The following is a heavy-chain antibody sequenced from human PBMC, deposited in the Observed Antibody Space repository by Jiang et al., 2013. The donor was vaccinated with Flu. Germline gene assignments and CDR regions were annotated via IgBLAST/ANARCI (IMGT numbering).Heavy chain of an antibody. V-gene: IGHV4-39*07. Sequence: PGLVKPSETLSLTCTVSGGSVTSGYYYWGWIRQPPGRGLEWIGSVYYSGSTHYNPSLESRVTISLDTSKNQFSLKLSSVTAADTAVYYCARDYGPFDYWGQGTLVTVSS. CDR2: VYYSGST. CDR3: ARDYGPFDY. J-gene: IGHJ4*02. CDR1: GGSVTSGYYY. D-gene: IGHD3-10*01.